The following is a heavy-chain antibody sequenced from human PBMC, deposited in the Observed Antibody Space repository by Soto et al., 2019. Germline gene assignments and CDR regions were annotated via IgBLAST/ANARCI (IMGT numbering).Heavy chain of an antibody. CDR3: ARDPPFFYGDRPYGMDV. J-gene: IGHJ6*02. V-gene: IGHV3-66*01. Sequence: GGSLRLSCAASGFTVSSNYMSWVRQAPGKGLEWVSVIYSGGSTYYADSVKGRFTISRDNSKNTLYLQMNSLRAEDTVVYYCARDPPFFYGDRPYGMDVWGQGTTVTVSS. CDR2: IYSGGST. D-gene: IGHD2-21*01. CDR1: GFTVSSNY.